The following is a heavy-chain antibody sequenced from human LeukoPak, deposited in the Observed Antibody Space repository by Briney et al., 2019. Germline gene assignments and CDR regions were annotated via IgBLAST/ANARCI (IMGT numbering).Heavy chain of an antibody. J-gene: IGHJ4*02. CDR2: ISGSGGST. D-gene: IGHD6-13*01. V-gene: IGHV3-23*01. CDR1: GFTFSSYA. CDR3: AKDLGEIAAAGTSIDY. Sequence: GGSLRLSCAASGFTFSSYAMSWVRQAPGKGLEWVSAISGSGGSTYYADSVKGRFTISRDNSKNTLYLQMNSLRAEDTAVYYCAKDLGEIAAAGTSIDYWGQGTLVTVSS.